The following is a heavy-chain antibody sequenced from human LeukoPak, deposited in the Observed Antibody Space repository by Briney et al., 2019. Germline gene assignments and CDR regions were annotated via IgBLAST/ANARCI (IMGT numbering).Heavy chain of an antibody. D-gene: IGHD3-22*01. Sequence: GESLKISCQGSGSSFTSYWIGWVRQLPGKGLEWMGIIYPGDSDTRYSPSFQGQVTISADKSISTAYLQWSSLKASDTAMYYCARWNSYDSSGYPDYWGQGTLVTVSS. V-gene: IGHV5-51*01. CDR2: IYPGDSDT. CDR3: ARWNSYDSSGYPDY. CDR1: GSSFTSYW. J-gene: IGHJ4*02.